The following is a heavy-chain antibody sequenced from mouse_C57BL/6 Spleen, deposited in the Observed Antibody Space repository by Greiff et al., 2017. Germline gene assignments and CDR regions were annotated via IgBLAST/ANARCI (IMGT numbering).Heavy chain of an antibody. Sequence: EVQLQQSVAELVRPGASVKLSCTASGFNIKNTYMHWVKQRPEQGLEWIGRIDPANGNTKYDPKFQGKATITADTSSNTAYLQLSSLTSEDTAIYYCAFITTVVERYFDVWGTGTTVTGSS. CDR2: IDPANGNT. CDR1: GFNIKNTY. D-gene: IGHD1-1*01. V-gene: IGHV14-3*01. CDR3: AFITTVVERYFDV. J-gene: IGHJ1*03.